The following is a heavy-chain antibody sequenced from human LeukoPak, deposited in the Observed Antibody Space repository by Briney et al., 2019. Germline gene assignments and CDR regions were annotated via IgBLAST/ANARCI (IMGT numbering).Heavy chain of an antibody. Sequence: GGSLRLSCAASGFTFSSYAMSWVRQAPGKGLEWVSTTSGSGGITYYADSVKGRFTISRDNFKKTVYLEMNSLRAEDTAVYYCARDKIVGATYFDYWGQGTLVTVSS. D-gene: IGHD1-26*01. CDR1: GFTFSSYA. J-gene: IGHJ4*02. CDR2: TSGSGGIT. CDR3: ARDKIVGATYFDY. V-gene: IGHV3-23*01.